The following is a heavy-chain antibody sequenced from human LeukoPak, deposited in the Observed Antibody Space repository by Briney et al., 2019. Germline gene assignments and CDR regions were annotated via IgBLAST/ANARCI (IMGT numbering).Heavy chain of an antibody. J-gene: IGHJ4*02. CDR2: INHSGGT. CDR3: ARADDSSGYYFDY. CDR1: GGSFSSYY. V-gene: IGHV4-34*01. D-gene: IGHD3-22*01. Sequence: SETLSLTCAVYGGSFSSYYWSWIRQPPGKGLEWIGEINHSGGTNYNPSLKSRVTISVDTSKNQFSLKLSSVTAADTAVYYCARADDSSGYYFDYWGQGTLVTVSS.